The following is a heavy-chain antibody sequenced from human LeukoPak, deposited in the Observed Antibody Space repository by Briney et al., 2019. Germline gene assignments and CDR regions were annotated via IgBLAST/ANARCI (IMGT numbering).Heavy chain of an antibody. Sequence: GGSLRLSCAASGFSFISYAMHWVRQAPGKGLEWVAVISDDGRSKYYPDSVKGRFTISRDNSKNTLFLQMNSLRAEDTAVYYCAKHDSSSYYWGQGTLVTVSS. V-gene: IGHV3-30-3*02. D-gene: IGHD3-22*01. CDR2: ISDDGRSK. CDR1: GFSFISYA. CDR3: AKHDSSSYY. J-gene: IGHJ4*02.